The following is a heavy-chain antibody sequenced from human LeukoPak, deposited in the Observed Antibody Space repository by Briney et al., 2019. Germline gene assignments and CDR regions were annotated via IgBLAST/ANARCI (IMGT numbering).Heavy chain of an antibody. J-gene: IGHJ4*02. Sequence: SETLSLTCAVSGGSISSGGYSWSWIRQPPGKGLEWIGYIYHSGSTYYNPSLKSRVTMSLDRSKNQFSLRLTSVTAADTAVYYCARDQVRSLQPGSYDSWGQGILVTVSS. V-gene: IGHV4-30-2*01. CDR2: IYHSGST. CDR3: ARDQVRSLQPGSYDS. D-gene: IGHD3-10*01. CDR1: GGSISSGGYS.